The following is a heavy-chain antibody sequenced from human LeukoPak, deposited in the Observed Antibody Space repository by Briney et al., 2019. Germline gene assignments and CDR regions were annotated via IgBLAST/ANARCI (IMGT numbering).Heavy chain of an antibody. D-gene: IGHD4-17*01. Sequence: GGSLRLSCAASGFTFSSYWMHWVRQAPGEGLVWVSRINSDGSSTSYADSVKGRFTISRDNAKNTLYLQMNSLRAEDTAVYYCARDRADYGYFDYWGQGTLVTVSS. CDR2: INSDGSST. V-gene: IGHV3-74*01. J-gene: IGHJ4*02. CDR1: GFTFSSYW. CDR3: ARDRADYGYFDY.